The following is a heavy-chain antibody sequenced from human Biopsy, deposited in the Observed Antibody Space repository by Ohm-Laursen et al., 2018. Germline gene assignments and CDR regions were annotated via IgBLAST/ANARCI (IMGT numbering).Heavy chain of an antibody. J-gene: IGHJ4*02. D-gene: IGHD3-3*01. Sequence: PGTLSLTCTVSGGSISDSTYHWGWIRQSPGKGLEWIGNIYYSGNTDYSPSLKSRVTISVDTSNNQFSPKLRSVTAADTAVYYCARQVDFWSGYVDYWGQGTLVAVSS. CDR1: GGSISDSTYH. CDR3: ARQVDFWSGYVDY. CDR2: IYYSGNT. V-gene: IGHV4-39*01.